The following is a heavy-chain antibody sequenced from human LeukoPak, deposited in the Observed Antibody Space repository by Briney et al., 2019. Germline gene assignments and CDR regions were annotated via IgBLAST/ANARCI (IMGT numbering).Heavy chain of an antibody. J-gene: IGHJ6*03. CDR2: IYYSGST. CDR1: GGSISSSSYY. Sequence: SETLSLTCTVSGGSISSSSYYWGWIRQPPGKGLEWIGNIYYSGSTYYNPSLKSRVTISVDTSKNQFSLKLSSVTAADTAVYYCARASRDDYYYYYMDVWGKGTTVTVSS. V-gene: IGHV4-39*01. CDR3: ARASRDDYYYYYMDV.